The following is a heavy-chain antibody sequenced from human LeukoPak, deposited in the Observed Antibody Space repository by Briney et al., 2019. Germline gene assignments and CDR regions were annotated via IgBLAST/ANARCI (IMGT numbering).Heavy chain of an antibody. V-gene: IGHV1-8*03. Sequence: ASVKVSCKASGYTFTSYDINWVRQATGQGLEWMGWMNPNSGNTGYAQKFQGRVTITRNTSISTAYMELSSLRSEDTAVYYCARVSLSGSYYYMDVWGKGTTVTVSS. D-gene: IGHD3-16*01. CDR3: ARVSLSGSYYYMDV. J-gene: IGHJ6*03. CDR2: MNPNSGNT. CDR1: GYTFTSYD.